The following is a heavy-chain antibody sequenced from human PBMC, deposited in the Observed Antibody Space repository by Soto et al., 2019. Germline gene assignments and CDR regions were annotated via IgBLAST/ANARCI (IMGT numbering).Heavy chain of an antibody. CDR1: GGSISSSSYY. V-gene: IGHV4-39*07. D-gene: IGHD3-9*01. Sequence: SETLSLTCTVSGGSISSSSYYWGWIRQPPGKGLEWIGGIYYSGSTYYNPSLKSRVTISVDPSKNQFSLKLSSVTAADTAVYYCARGGPHLLRYFDWSPFDYWGQGTLVTVSS. J-gene: IGHJ4*02. CDR3: ARGGPHLLRYFDWSPFDY. CDR2: IYYSGST.